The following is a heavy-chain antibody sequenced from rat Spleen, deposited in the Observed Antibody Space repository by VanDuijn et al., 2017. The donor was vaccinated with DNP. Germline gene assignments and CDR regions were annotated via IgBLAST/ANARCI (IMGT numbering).Heavy chain of an antibody. CDR1: GFTFNNYW. V-gene: IGHV5S10*01. D-gene: IGHD1-3*01. CDR2: IIYDGSRT. Sequence: EVQLVGSGGGLVQPGRSLKLSCAASGFTFNNYWMTWIRQVPGKGLEWVATIIYDGSRTFYRDSVKGRFTISRENAKSTLYLQMDSLRSEDTATYYCATGNYGSSSWFAYWGQGTLVTVSS. CDR3: ATGNYGSSSWFAY. J-gene: IGHJ3*01.